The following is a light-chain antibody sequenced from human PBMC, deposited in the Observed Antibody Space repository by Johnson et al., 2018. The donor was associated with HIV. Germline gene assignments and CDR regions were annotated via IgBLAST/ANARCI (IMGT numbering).Light chain of an antibody. CDR2: ENN. V-gene: IGLV1-51*02. CDR3: GTWDSSLSASYV. CDR1: SSNIGNNY. J-gene: IGLJ1*01. Sequence: HSVLTQPPSVSAAPGQKVTISCSGSSSNIGNNYVSWYQQFPGTAPKLLIYENNKRPSGIPDRFSGSKSGTSATLGITGVQTGDDADYYCGTWDSSLSASYVFGTGTKVTVL.